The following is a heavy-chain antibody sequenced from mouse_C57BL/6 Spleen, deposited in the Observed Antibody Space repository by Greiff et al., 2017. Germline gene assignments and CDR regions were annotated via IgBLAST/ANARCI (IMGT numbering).Heavy chain of an antibody. J-gene: IGHJ2*01. CDR1: GYTFTDYY. D-gene: IGHD5-1-1*01. V-gene: IGHV1-19*01. Sequence: VQLRQPGPVLVKPGASVKMSCKASGYTFTDYYMNWVKQSHGKSLEWIGVINPYNGGTSYNQKFKGKATLTVDKSSSTAYMELNSLTSEDSAVYYGARRGVYRSPDYWGQGTTLTVSS. CDR2: INPYNGGT. CDR3: ARRGVYRSPDY.